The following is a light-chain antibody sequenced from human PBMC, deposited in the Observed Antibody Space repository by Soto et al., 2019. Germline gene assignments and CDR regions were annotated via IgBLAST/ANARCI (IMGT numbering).Light chain of an antibody. Sequence: EIVLTQSPGTLSLSPGERATLSCRASQSVSNNYLAWYQQKPGQAPRLLIYDASNRATGIPARFSGSGSGTDFTLTISRIEPEDFAVYYCQQYGSSLRTFGQGTKV. CDR3: QQYGSSLRT. V-gene: IGKV3-20*01. CDR2: DAS. J-gene: IGKJ1*01. CDR1: QSVSNNY.